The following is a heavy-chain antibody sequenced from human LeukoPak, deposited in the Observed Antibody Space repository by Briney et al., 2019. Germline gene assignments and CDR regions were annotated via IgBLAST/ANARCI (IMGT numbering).Heavy chain of an antibody. CDR3: ARGGXYXVQNYNWFDP. CDR2: INPNSGGT. J-gene: IGHJ5*02. Sequence: ASVKVSCKASGYTLTGYYMHWVRQAPGQGLEWMGRINPNSGGTNYAQKFQGRVTMTRDTSISTAYMELSRLRSDDTAVYYCARGGXYXVQNYNWFDPWGQGTLVTVSS. V-gene: IGHV1-2*06. CDR1: GYTLTGYY. D-gene: IGHD1-1*01.